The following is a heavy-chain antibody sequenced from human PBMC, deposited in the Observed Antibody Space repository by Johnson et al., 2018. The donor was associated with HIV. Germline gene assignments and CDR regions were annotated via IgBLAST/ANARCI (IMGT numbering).Heavy chain of an antibody. V-gene: IGHV3-53*01. CDR3: ARSPYSSGLYYGFQWAFDI. Sequence: EVQLVESGGGLIQPGGSLRLSCAASGFTVSSNYMSWVRQAPGKGLEWVSSIYSGGSTYYTDSVKGRFTVSRDSSKNKLYLQMNSLRAEDTAVYYCARSPYSSGLYYGFQWAFDIWGQGTMVTVSS. CDR1: GFTVSSNY. J-gene: IGHJ3*02. D-gene: IGHD6-25*01. CDR2: IYSGGST.